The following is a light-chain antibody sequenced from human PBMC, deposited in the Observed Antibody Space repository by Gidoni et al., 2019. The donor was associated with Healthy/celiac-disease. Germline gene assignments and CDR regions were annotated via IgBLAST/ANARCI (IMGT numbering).Light chain of an antibody. CDR1: QSIISY. CDR3: QQSYSTPLT. J-gene: IGKJ4*01. CDR2: AAS. Sequence: DIQVTQPPSSLSASVGDRVTITCWASQSIISYLNWYQQKPGKAPKLLIYAASSLQSGVPSRFSGSGSGTDFTLTISSLQPEDFATYYCQQSYSTPLTFGAGTKVEIK. V-gene: IGKV1-39*01.